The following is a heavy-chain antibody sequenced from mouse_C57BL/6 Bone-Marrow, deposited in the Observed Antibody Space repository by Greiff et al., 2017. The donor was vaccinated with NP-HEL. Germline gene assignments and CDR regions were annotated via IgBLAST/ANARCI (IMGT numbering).Heavy chain of an antibody. V-gene: IGHV1-72*01. CDR1: GYTFTSYW. Sequence: VKLQQPGAELVKPGASVKLSCKASGYTFTSYWMHWVKQRPGRGLEWIGRIDPNSGGTKYNEKFKSKATLTVDKPSSTAYMQLSSLTSEDSAVYYCATYYGSTPWFAYWGQGTLVTVSA. CDR3: ATYYGSTPWFAY. D-gene: IGHD1-1*01. J-gene: IGHJ3*01. CDR2: IDPNSGGT.